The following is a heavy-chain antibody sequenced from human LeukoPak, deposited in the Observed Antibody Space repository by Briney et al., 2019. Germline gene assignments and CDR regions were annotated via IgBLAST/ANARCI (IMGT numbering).Heavy chain of an antibody. Sequence: SETLSLTCAVYGGSFSDYYWSWIRQPPGKGLEWIWEINHSGSTNYNPSLKSRVTLSVDTSKNQFSLKLSSVTAADTAVYYCASHDSSSSNAIDFWGQGTLVTVSS. D-gene: IGHD6-13*01. CDR3: ASHDSSSSNAIDF. CDR2: INHSGST. V-gene: IGHV4-34*01. CDR1: GGSFSDYY. J-gene: IGHJ4*02.